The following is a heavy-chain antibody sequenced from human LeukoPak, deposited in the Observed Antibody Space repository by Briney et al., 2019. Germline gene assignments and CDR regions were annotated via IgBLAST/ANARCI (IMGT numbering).Heavy chain of an antibody. D-gene: IGHD3-10*01. V-gene: IGHV3-7*01. CDR1: GFSFSRYW. J-gene: IGHJ5*01. Sequence: GGSLRLSCAASGFSFSRYWMNWVRQAPGKGLEWVANIKGDGHEKNYVDSVKGRFSISRDNARNSLYLQMDSLRAEDTAAYYCAKEGAYPIITYDSWGQGALVTVSS. CDR3: AKEGAYPIITYDS. CDR2: IKGDGHEK.